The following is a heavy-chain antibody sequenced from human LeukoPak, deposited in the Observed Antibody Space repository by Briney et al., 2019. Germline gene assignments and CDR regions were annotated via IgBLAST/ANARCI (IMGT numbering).Heavy chain of an antibody. J-gene: IGHJ4*02. Sequence: GGSLRLSCAASGFTFSSYGMHWVRQAPGKGLEWVAFIRYDGSNKYYADSVKGRFTISRDNSKNTLYLQMNSLRAEDTAIYYCAKGWGDPSFYTYYFDYWGQGTLVTVSS. CDR1: GFTFSSYG. D-gene: IGHD2-2*02. CDR3: AKGWGDPSFYTYYFDY. CDR2: IRYDGSNK. V-gene: IGHV3-30*02.